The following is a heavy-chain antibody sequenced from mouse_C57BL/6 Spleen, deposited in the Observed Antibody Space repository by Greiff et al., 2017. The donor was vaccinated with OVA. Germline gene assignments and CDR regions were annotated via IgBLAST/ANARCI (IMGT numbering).Heavy chain of an antibody. CDR1: GYSITSGYY. V-gene: IGHV3-6*01. Sequence: EVQRVESGPGLVKPSQSLSLTCSVTGYSITSGYYWNWIRQFPGNKLEWMGYISYDGSNNYNPSLKNRISITRDTSKNQFFLKLNSVTTEDTATYYCARVVAPYFDVWGTGTTVTVSS. J-gene: IGHJ1*03. CDR2: ISYDGSN. CDR3: ARVVAPYFDV. D-gene: IGHD1-1*01.